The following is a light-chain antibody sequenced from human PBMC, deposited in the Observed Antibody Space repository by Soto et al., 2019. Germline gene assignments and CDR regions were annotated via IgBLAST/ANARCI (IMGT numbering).Light chain of an antibody. CDR1: QSVSVN. V-gene: IGKV3-15*01. CDR3: QQDNNWPGT. Sequence: EIVMTQSPATLSVSPGERATLSCRASQSVSVNLAWYQQKPGQPPRLLIYGASTRATGIPARFSGSGSGTGFTLTINSLQSEDFAVYYCQQDNNWPGTFGQGTKVDIK. CDR2: GAS. J-gene: IGKJ1*01.